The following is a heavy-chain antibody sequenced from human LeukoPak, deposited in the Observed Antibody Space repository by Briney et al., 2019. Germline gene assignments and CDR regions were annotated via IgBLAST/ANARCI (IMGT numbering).Heavy chain of an antibody. V-gene: IGHV4-30-4*01. CDR3: AKVEGEDYFDY. J-gene: IGHJ4*02. CDR2: IYYSGST. CDR1: GGSISSGDYY. Sequence: SETLSLTCTVSGGSISSGDYYWSWIRQPPGKGLEWIGYIYYSGSTYYNPSLKSRVTISVDTSKNQFSLKLSSVTAADTAVYYCAKVEGEDYFDYWGQGTLVTVSS.